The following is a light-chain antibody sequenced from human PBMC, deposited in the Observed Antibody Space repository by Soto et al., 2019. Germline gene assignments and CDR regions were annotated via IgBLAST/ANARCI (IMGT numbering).Light chain of an antibody. V-gene: IGKV1-9*01. CDR3: QQLNSYPLT. CDR2: AAS. CDR1: QDISNS. Sequence: DIQLTQSPSFLSASVGDRVTITCRASQDISNSLVWYQQKPGKAPKPLIYAASTLQSGVPSRFSGSGSGTEFTLTISSLQPEDVATYYCQQLNSYPLTFGPGTNVDIK. J-gene: IGKJ3*01.